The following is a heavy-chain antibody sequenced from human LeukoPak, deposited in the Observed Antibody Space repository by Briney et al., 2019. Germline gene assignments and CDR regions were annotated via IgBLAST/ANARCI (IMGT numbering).Heavy chain of an antibody. CDR1: GGSISSSSYY. CDR2: IYYSGST. D-gene: IGHD6-13*01. V-gene: IGHV4-39*07. Sequence: SETLSLTCTVSGGSISSSSYYWGWIRQPPGKGLEWIGSIYYSGSTYYNPSLKSRVTISVDTSKNQFSLKLSSVTAADTAVYYCARAGRIAAAGTNHLGYWGQGTLVTVSS. CDR3: ARAGRIAAAGTNHLGY. J-gene: IGHJ4*02.